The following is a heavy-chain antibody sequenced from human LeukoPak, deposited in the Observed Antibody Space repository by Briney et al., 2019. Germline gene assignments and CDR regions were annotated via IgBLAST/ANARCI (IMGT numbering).Heavy chain of an antibody. CDR1: GYTFSSYS. D-gene: IGHD3-22*01. V-gene: IGHV3-21*01. Sequence: PGGSLRLSCAASGYTFSSYSINWVRQAQGKGLEWVSSISVRSNYIYYADSVRGRFRISRDDARDSLYLQMNSLRAEDTAVYYCVRLRRNSDTSGFYYYYDFWGQGTLVTVSS. CDR2: ISVRSNYI. J-gene: IGHJ4*02. CDR3: VRLRRNSDTSGFYYYYDF.